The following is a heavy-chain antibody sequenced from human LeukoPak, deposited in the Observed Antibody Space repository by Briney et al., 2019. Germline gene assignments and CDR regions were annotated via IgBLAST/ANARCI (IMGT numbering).Heavy chain of an antibody. J-gene: IGHJ2*01. CDR1: GGSISSYH. CDR3: ARLATRDGYKRLGWYFDL. V-gene: IGHV4-59*08. Sequence: SETLSLTCTVSGGSISSYHWSWIRQPPGKGLEWMGYIYYTGSTNYSPSLKSRITISVDTSKNQFSLQLRSVTAADTAVYYCARLATRDGYKRLGWYFDLWGRGALFTVSS. D-gene: IGHD5-24*01. CDR2: IYYTGST.